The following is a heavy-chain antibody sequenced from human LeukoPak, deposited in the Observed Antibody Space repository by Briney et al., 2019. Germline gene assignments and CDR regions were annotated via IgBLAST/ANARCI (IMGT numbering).Heavy chain of an antibody. V-gene: IGHV3-30*18. CDR1: GFTFSTYG. CDR2: ISYDGSSE. Sequence: GRSLRLSCAASGFTFSTYGMHWVRQAPGKGLEWVAVISYDGSSEYYADSVEGRFTISRDNSKNTLYLQLNSLRVEDTAFYYCAKGAAYSYGYAVYWGQGTLVTVSS. D-gene: IGHD5-18*01. CDR3: AKGAAYSYGYAVY. J-gene: IGHJ4*02.